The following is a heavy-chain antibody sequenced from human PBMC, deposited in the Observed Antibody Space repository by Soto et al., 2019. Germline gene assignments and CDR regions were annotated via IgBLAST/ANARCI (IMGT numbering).Heavy chain of an antibody. CDR2: IYPGDSET. D-gene: IGHD4-17*01. V-gene: IGHV5-51*01. CDR3: ARSERDYGGVLFGS. CDR1: GYSFTSYY. Sequence: GESLKISCQGSGYSFTSYYIAWVRQMPGRGLEWMGIIYPGDSETNYSPSFQGQVTIPADKSINIAYLQWNSLKASDTAIYYCARSERDYGGVLFGSCGHGTLVTVSS. J-gene: IGHJ5*01.